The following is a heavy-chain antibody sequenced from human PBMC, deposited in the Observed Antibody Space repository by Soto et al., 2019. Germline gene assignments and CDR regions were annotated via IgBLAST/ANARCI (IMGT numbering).Heavy chain of an antibody. Sequence: GGSLRLSCAASGFTFSGSAMHWVRQASGKGLEWVGRIRSKANSYATAYAASVKGRFTISRDDSKNTAYLQMNSLKTEDTAVYYCTPLYYYDSSGYLNVFDYWGQGTLVTVSS. CDR3: TPLYYYDSSGYLNVFDY. J-gene: IGHJ4*02. CDR2: IRSKANSYAT. D-gene: IGHD3-22*01. V-gene: IGHV3-73*01. CDR1: GFTFSGSA.